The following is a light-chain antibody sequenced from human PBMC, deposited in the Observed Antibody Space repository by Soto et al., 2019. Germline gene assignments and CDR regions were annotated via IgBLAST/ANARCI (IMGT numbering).Light chain of an antibody. CDR1: QTVDNNY. Sequence: EIIMTQSPATLSLSPGERATLSFSASQTVDNNYLSWYQQKPGQAPRLLIYGASTRSTGIPARFSGSGSGTDFILTITSLQPEDFATYYCQQSYGTPITFGQGTRLEIK. CDR2: GAS. V-gene: IGKV3D-7*01. CDR3: QQSYGTPIT. J-gene: IGKJ5*01.